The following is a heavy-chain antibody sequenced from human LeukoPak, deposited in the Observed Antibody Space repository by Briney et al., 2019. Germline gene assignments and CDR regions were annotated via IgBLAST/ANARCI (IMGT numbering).Heavy chain of an antibody. CDR1: GYTFTSYG. D-gene: IGHD3-22*01. Sequence: ASVKVCCKASGYTFTSYGISWVRQAPGQGLEWMGWISAYNGNTNYAQKLQGRVTMTTDTSTSTAYMELRSLRSDDTAVYYCASHDSSGYYYVNWGQGTLVTVSS. CDR2: ISAYNGNT. J-gene: IGHJ4*02. V-gene: IGHV1-18*01. CDR3: ASHDSSGYYYVN.